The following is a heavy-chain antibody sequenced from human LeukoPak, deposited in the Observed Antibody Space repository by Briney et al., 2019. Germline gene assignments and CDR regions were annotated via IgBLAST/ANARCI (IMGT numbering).Heavy chain of an antibody. CDR1: GFTFSSYA. CDR2: ISYDGSNK. J-gene: IGHJ4*02. D-gene: IGHD3-10*01. CDR3: ASGGYYYGSGSFVQFDY. V-gene: IGHV3-30*04. Sequence: GGSLRLSCAASGFTFSSYAMHWVRQAPGKGLEWVAVISYDGSNKYYADSVKGRFTISRDNSKNTLYLQMNSLRAEDTAVYYCASGGYYYGSGSFVQFDYWGQGTLVTVSS.